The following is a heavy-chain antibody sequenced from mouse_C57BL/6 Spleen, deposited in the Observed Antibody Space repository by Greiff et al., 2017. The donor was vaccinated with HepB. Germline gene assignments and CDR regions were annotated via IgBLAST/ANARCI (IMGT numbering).Heavy chain of an antibody. CDR3: ARIYYGSSHWYFDV. Sequence: EVKLVESGPGLVKPSQSLSLTCSVTGYSITSGYYWNWIRQFPGNKLEWMGYISYDGSNNYNPSLKNRISITRDTSKNQFFLKLNSVTTEDTATYYCARIYYGSSHWYFDVWGQGTSVTVSS. CDR1: GYSITSGYY. J-gene: IGHJ4*01. CDR2: ISYDGSN. D-gene: IGHD1-1*01. V-gene: IGHV3-6*01.